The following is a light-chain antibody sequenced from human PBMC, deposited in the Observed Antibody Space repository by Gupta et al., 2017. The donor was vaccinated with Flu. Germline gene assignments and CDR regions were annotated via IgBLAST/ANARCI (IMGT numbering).Light chain of an antibody. CDR3: QQCYSAPRT. CDR1: QSISRY. V-gene: IGKV1-39*01. Sequence: PSSLSASVGDRVTITCRASQSISRYLHWYQQKPGKAPKLLIYDASSLQSGVPSRFSGSGSGTXFTLTIXSLQPEDFATYYCQQCYSAPRTFGXWTKVEIK. CDR2: DAS. J-gene: IGKJ1*01.